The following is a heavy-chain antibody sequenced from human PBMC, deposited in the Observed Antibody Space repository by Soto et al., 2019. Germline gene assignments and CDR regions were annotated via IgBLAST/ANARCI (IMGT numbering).Heavy chain of an antibody. J-gene: IGHJ5*02. CDR3: ARWGTTGGLDV. D-gene: IGHD3-16*01. CDR1: GFTFRSYV. V-gene: IGHV3-33*05. Sequence: QVQLVESGAGVVQPGTSLRLSCVGSGFTFRSYVIHWVRQAPGKGLEWVALTSYDGSNNFYGDSVKGRFTISRDNSRKTVELQMDSLRLEDTALYYCARWGTTGGLDVWGQGTLVSVSS. CDR2: TSYDGSNN.